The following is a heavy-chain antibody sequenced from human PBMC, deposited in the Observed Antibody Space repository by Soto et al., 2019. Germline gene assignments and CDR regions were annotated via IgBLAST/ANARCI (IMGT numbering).Heavy chain of an antibody. J-gene: IGHJ4*02. CDR1: GFTFSSYG. CDR2: IWYDGSNK. D-gene: IGHD2-15*01. Sequence: QVQLVESGGGVVQPGRSLRLSCAASGFTFSSYGMHWVRQAPGKGLEWVAVIWYDGSNKYYADSVKGRFTISRDNSKNTLYLQMNSLRGEDTAVYYCARGYCSGGSCYSGLGFDYWGQGTLVTVSS. V-gene: IGHV3-33*01. CDR3: ARGYCSGGSCYSGLGFDY.